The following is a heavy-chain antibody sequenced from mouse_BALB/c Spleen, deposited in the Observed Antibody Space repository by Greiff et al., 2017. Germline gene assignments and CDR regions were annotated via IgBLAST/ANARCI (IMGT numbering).Heavy chain of an antibody. CDR2: ISYDGSN. J-gene: IGHJ4*01. V-gene: IGHV3-6*02. CDR1: GYSITSGYY. CDR3: ARDIDAIDY. Sequence: ESGPGLVKPSQSLSLTCSVTGYSITSGYYWNWIRQFPGNKLEWMGYISYDGSNNYNPSLKNRISITRDTSKNQFFLKLNSVTTEDTATYYCARDIDAIDYWGQGTSVTVSS.